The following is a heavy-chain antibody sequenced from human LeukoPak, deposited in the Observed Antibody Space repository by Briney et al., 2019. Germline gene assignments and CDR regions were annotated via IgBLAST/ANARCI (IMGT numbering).Heavy chain of an antibody. D-gene: IGHD6-13*01. Sequence: ASVTVSCKASGYTFTGYYMHWVRQAPGQGLEWMGWINPNSGGTSYAQKFQGRVTMTRDTSISTAYMELSRLRSDDTAVYYCARDLFSSSWYVIVYYYGMDVWGQGTTVTVSS. CDR3: ARDLFSSSWYVIVYYYGMDV. CDR1: GYTFTGYY. CDR2: INPNSGGT. J-gene: IGHJ6*02. V-gene: IGHV1-2*02.